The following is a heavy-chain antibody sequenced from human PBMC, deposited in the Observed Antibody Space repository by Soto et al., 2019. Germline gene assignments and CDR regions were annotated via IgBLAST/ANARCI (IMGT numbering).Heavy chain of an antibody. CDR3: ARGSKLDP. V-gene: IGHV4-34*01. CDR2: INHSGST. Sequence: PSETLSLTCAVYVGSFSGYYWSWIRQPPGKGLEWIGEINHSGSTNYNPSLKSRVTISVDTSKNQFSLKLSSVTAADTAVYYCARGSKLDPWGQGTLVTVSS. CDR1: VGSFSGYY. J-gene: IGHJ5*02.